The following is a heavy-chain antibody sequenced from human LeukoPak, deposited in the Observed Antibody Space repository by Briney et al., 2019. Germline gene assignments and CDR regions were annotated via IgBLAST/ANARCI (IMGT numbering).Heavy chain of an antibody. CDR1: GFIFSNYG. D-gene: IGHD2-8*02. Sequence: GSLRLSCAASGFIFSNYGMQWVRQAPGKGLEWVAAIWYDGAKKYYADSVKGRFTISRDNSKNTLYLKMNSLRVGDTAMYYCARDPLSNSDFPTGLDYWGQGTQVTVSS. V-gene: IGHV3-33*01. CDR3: ARDPLSNSDFPTGLDY. CDR2: IWYDGAKK. J-gene: IGHJ4*02.